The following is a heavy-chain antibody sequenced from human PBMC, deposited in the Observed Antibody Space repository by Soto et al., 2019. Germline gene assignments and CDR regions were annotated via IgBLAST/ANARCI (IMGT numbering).Heavy chain of an antibody. D-gene: IGHD7-27*01. V-gene: IGHV4-59*08. CDR2: IYYGGST. Sequence: SDTLSLTCTVSGDSLSTDYWSWIRQSPGKGLEWIGFIYYGGSTNYNPSLKSRVTISVDTPKNQFSLKLSSVTAADTAVYYCAKNWNWGSLVHWGQGTLVNVSS. CDR1: GDSLSTDY. CDR3: AKNWNWGSLVH. J-gene: IGHJ4*02.